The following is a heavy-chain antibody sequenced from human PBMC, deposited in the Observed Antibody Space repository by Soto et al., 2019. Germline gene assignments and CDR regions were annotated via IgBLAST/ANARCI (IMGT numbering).Heavy chain of an antibody. Sequence: SETLSVTCTFSGGSVSIDDYYWNWIRQPPGKGLEWIGYIYYSGSTHYNPSLRSRVTISLDTSKNQFSLKLNSVTAADTAVYYCERTLTYDDPPFDYWGQGTMVTVSS. D-gene: IGHD4-17*01. CDR3: ERTLTYDDPPFDY. J-gene: IGHJ4*02. CDR2: IYYSGST. CDR1: GGSVSIDDYY. V-gene: IGHV4-61*08.